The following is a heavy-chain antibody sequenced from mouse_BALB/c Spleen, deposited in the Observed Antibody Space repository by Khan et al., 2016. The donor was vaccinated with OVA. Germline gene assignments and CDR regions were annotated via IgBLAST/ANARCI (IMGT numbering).Heavy chain of an antibody. J-gene: IGHJ4*01. Sequence: QVQLKQSGAELARPGASVKMSCKASGYTFTSHTMHWVKQRPGQGLEWIGYINPRSGYTNYNQKFNDQVTLTADKSSSTAYLQLSSLTSEDSAVYYCARRTTEYAMDYWGQGTSVTVSS. CDR2: INPRSGYT. D-gene: IGHD2-14*01. V-gene: IGHV1-4*01. CDR1: GYTFTSHT. CDR3: ARRTTEYAMDY.